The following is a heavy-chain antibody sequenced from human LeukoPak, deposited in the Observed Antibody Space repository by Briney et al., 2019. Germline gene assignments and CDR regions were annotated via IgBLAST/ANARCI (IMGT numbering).Heavy chain of an antibody. Sequence: PSGTLSLTCAVSGGSISSSNWWSWVRQPPGKGLEWIGEIYHSGSTNYNPSLKSRVTISVDKSKNQFSLKLSSVTAADTAVYYCARTYSRRAIRGVIKSNAFDIWGQGTMVTVSS. CDR1: GGSISSSNW. CDR3: ARTYSRRAIRGVIKSNAFDI. CDR2: IYHSGST. V-gene: IGHV4-4*02. J-gene: IGHJ3*02. D-gene: IGHD3-10*01.